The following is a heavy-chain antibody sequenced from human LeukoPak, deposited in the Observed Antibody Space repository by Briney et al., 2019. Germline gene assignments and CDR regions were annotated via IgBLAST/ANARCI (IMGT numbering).Heavy chain of an antibody. V-gene: IGHV3-23*01. Sequence: PGGSLRLSCAASGFTFSSYAMSWVRQAPGKGLEWVSAISGSGGSTYYADSVKGRFTISRDNSKNTLYLQMNSLRAEDTAVYYCAKEEGSHYYDSSGYYSFDYWGQGTLVTVSS. CDR2: ISGSGGST. CDR3: AKEEGSHYYDSSGYYSFDY. J-gene: IGHJ4*02. D-gene: IGHD3-22*01. CDR1: GFTFSSYA.